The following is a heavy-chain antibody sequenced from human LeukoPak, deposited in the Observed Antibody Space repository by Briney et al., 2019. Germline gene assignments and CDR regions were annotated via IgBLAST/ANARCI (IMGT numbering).Heavy chain of an antibody. CDR2: ISGSGGST. D-gene: IGHD4-23*01. CDR3: AKGGVTVASVDNDYYYGMDV. J-gene: IGHJ6*02. CDR1: GFTFSSYA. Sequence: TRGSLRLSCAASGFTFSSYAMSWVRQAPGKGLEWVSAISGSGGSTYYADSVKGRFTISRDNSKNTLYLQMNSLRAEDTAVYYCAKGGVTVASVDNDYYYGMDVWGQGTTVTVSS. V-gene: IGHV3-23*01.